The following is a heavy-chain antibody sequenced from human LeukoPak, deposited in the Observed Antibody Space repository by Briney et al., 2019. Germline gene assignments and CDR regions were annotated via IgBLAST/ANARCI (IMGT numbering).Heavy chain of an antibody. Sequence: GGSLRLSCAASGLIFSNCWMTWVRQAPGKGLEWVSVIYSGGSTYYADSVKGRFTISRDNSKNTLYLQMNSLRAEDTAVYYCARDVARVHAFDIWGQGTMVTVSS. CDR1: GLIFSNCW. CDR3: ARDVARVHAFDI. D-gene: IGHD1-1*01. V-gene: IGHV3-53*01. J-gene: IGHJ3*02. CDR2: IYSGGST.